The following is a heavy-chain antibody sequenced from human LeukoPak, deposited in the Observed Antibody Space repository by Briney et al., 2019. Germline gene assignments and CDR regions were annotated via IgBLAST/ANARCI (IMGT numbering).Heavy chain of an antibody. V-gene: IGHV4-61*02. Sequence: PSQTLSLTCTVSGGSISSGSYYWSWIRQPAGRGLEWIGRIYSSGSINYNPSLKSRVSMSVDTSKNHFSLKLSSVTAADTAVYYCARGTDLLTAYYYFDYWGQGTLVTVSS. J-gene: IGHJ4*02. CDR2: IYSSGSI. CDR3: ARGTDLLTAYYYFDY. D-gene: IGHD3-9*01. CDR1: GGSISSGSYY.